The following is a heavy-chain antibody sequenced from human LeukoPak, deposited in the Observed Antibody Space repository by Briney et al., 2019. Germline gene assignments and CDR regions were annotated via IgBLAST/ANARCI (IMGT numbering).Heavy chain of an antibody. CDR1: GYTFTSYD. D-gene: IGHD2-2*01. V-gene: IGHV1-8*01. CDR2: MNPKSGNT. Sequence: ASVKVSCKASGYTFTSYDINWVRQATGQGPEWMGWMNPKSGNTVYAQKFQGRVTITRNTPIGTVYMELRSLRSEDTAVYYCARSYCSSTSCYSPDYWGQGTLVTVSS. J-gene: IGHJ4*02. CDR3: ARSYCSSTSCYSPDY.